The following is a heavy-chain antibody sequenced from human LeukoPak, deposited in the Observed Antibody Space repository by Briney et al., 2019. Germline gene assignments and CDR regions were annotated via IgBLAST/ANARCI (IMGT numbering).Heavy chain of an antibody. CDR2: ISGSGGST. J-gene: IGHJ3*02. D-gene: IGHD4-11*01. CDR3: AKPARPYSNYGDAFDI. Sequence: PGGSLRLSCAASGFTFSSYAMSWVRQAPGKGLEWVSAISGSGGSTYYADSVKGRFTISRDNSKNTLYLQMNSLRAEDTAVYYCAKPARPYSNYGDAFDIWGQGTMVTVPS. V-gene: IGHV3-23*01. CDR1: GFTFSSYA.